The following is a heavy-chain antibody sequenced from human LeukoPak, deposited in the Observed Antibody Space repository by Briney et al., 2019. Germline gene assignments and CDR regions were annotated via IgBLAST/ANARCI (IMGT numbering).Heavy chain of an antibody. J-gene: IGHJ4*02. CDR1: GGSISDYY. V-gene: IGHV4-4*07. Sequence: PSETLSLTCTVSGGSISDYYWSWIRQPAGRGLEWIGRIYTSGSTIYSPSLKSRVAMSIDTSKNQFSLKLSSVTAADTAVYYCARGFGSSWYYFDYWGQGTLVTVSS. D-gene: IGHD6-13*01. CDR3: ARGFGSSWYYFDY. CDR2: IYTSGST.